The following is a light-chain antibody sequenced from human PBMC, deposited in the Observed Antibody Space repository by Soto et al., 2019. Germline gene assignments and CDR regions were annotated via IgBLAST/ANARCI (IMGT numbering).Light chain of an antibody. CDR2: LGS. Sequence: DIVMTQSPLSLPVTPEEPASISCRSSQSLLHSNGYNYLDWYLQKPGQSPQLLIYLGSNRASGVPDRFSGSGSGTDFTLKISRVEAEDVGVYYCMQALQTPLTVGGGTKVEIK. CDR3: MQALQTPLT. J-gene: IGKJ4*01. CDR1: QSLLHSNGYNY. V-gene: IGKV2-28*01.